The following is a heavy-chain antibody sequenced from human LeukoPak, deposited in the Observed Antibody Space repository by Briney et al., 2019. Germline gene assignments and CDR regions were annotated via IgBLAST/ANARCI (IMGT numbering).Heavy chain of an antibody. CDR2: INPNSGGT. J-gene: IGHJ6*04. CDR3: ARVVVVPAAPMDV. V-gene: IGHV1-2*02. Sequence: ASVKVSCKASGYTFTGYYMHWVRRAPGQGLEWMGWINPNSGGTNYAQKFQGRVTMTRDTSISTAYMELSRLRSDDTAVYYCARVVVVPAAPMDVWGKGTTVTVSS. D-gene: IGHD2-2*01. CDR1: GYTFTGYY.